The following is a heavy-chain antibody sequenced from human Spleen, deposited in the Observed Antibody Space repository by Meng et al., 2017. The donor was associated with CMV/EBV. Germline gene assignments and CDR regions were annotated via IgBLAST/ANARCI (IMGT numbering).Heavy chain of an antibody. D-gene: IGHD6-13*01. CDR3: ARAARSWYPYGWFDP. CDR2: INPNSGDT. Sequence: ASVKVSCKASGYNFTAYYLHWVRQAPGQGLEWMAWINPNSGDTNYAQKFQGRVTMTRDTSISTAYMELSRLRSDDTAVYYCARAARSWYPYGWFDPWGQGTLVTVSS. V-gene: IGHV1-2*02. J-gene: IGHJ5*02. CDR1: GYNFTAYY.